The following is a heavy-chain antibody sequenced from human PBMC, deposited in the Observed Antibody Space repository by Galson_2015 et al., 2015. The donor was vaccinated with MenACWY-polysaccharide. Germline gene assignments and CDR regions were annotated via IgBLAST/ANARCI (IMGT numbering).Heavy chain of an antibody. Sequence: SVKVSCKASGYTFTNYGVSWVRQAPGQGLEWMGWISAYNGNTNYAQNLQGRVTMTTDTSTNTGYMELRSLRSDDTAVYYCARETRSTVVISYYWGQGTLVTVSS. CDR1: GYTFTNYG. D-gene: IGHD3-22*01. J-gene: IGHJ4*02. V-gene: IGHV1-18*01. CDR2: ISAYNGNT. CDR3: ARETRSTVVISYY.